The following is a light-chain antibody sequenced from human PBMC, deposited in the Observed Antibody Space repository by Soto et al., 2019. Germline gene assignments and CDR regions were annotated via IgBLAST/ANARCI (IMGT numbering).Light chain of an antibody. J-gene: IGKJ2*01. CDR2: GAS. V-gene: IGKV3-20*01. CDR1: QGVSKNY. Sequence: DIVLTQSPGTLSLSPGDRATLSCRASQGVSKNYVAWYQQKPGQSPRLLIYGASSRAAGFPDRFSGSGSGTDFTLTISRVEPEDVAVFYCHQYGHSPYTFGQGTKLEIK. CDR3: HQYGHSPYT.